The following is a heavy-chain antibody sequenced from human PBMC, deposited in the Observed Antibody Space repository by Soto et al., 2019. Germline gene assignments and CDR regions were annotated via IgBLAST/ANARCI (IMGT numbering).Heavy chain of an antibody. CDR3: ARRARPDFYYMDV. D-gene: IGHD6-6*01. CDR2: ISGSGVST. Sequence: GGSLRLSCAASGFTFSSYAMSWVRQAPGKGLEWVSGISGSGVSTYYADSVQGRFTISRDNSKNTVYLQMGSLRPEDMAVYYCARRARPDFYYMDVWGKGTTVTVSS. V-gene: IGHV3-64*02. CDR1: GFTFSSYA. J-gene: IGHJ6*03.